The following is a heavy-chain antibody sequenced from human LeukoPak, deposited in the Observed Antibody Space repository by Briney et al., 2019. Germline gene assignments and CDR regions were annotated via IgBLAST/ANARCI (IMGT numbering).Heavy chain of an antibody. J-gene: IGHJ4*02. CDR1: GFTSADYT. CDR2: ISWNGGST. Sequence: GGSLRLSCAASGFTSADYTMHWVRQAPGKGLEWVSLISWNGGSTYYADSVKGRFTISRDNSKNTLYLQMNSLRAEDTAVYYCAKDGEVRYYYDSSGYYSDYWGQGTLVTVSS. CDR3: AKDGEVRYYYDSSGYYSDY. V-gene: IGHV3-43*01. D-gene: IGHD3-22*01.